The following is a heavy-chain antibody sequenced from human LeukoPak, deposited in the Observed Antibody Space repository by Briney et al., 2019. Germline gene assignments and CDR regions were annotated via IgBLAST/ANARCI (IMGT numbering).Heavy chain of an antibody. CDR2: ISAYNGNT. D-gene: IGHD6-13*01. V-gene: IGHV1-18*01. Sequence: ASVKVSCKASGYTFTCYGISWVRQAPGQGLEWMGWISAYNGNTNYAQKLQGRVTMTTDTSTSTAYMELRSLRSDDTAVYYCAREASGSWYRYFDYWGQGTLVTVSS. CDR1: GYTFTCYG. J-gene: IGHJ4*02. CDR3: AREASGSWYRYFDY.